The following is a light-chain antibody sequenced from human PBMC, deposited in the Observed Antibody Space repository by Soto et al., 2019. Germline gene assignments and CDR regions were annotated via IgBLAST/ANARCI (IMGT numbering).Light chain of an antibody. Sequence: NQRNHSPSTLSSLERDRVSITCRASQSVSNWLAWYQQKPGKAPKLLVYKASSLESGVPSRFSGSGSGTEFTLTISSLQPDDFATYYCQQYNSYSEAFGQGTKVDIK. CDR2: KAS. J-gene: IGKJ1*01. CDR1: QSVSNW. CDR3: QQYNSYSEA. V-gene: IGKV1-5*03.